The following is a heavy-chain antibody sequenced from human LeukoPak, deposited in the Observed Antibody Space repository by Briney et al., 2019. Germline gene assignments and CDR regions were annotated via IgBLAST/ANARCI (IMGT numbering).Heavy chain of an antibody. J-gene: IGHJ4*02. CDR2: IIPIFGTA. CDR1: GGTFSSYA. D-gene: IGHD1-26*01. CDR3: ASLVGATGVDY. V-gene: IGHV1-69*13. Sequence: SVKVSCKASGGTFSSYAISWVRQAPGQGLEWMEGIIPIFGTANYAQKFQGRVTITADESTSTAYMELSSLRSEDTAVYYCASLVGATGVDYWGQGTLVTVSS.